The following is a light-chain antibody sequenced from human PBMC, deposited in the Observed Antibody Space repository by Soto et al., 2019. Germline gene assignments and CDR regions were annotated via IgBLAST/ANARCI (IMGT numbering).Light chain of an antibody. CDR3: QQSYSTPWT. CDR2: AAF. Sequence: DIQMTQSPSSLSASVGDRVTITCRASQSISSYLNWYQQKPGKAPKLLIYAAFSLQRGVPSRFSGSGAWTDFTLTISSLQTEDFATYYCQQSYSTPWTFGQGTKVEIK. J-gene: IGKJ1*01. V-gene: IGKV1-39*01. CDR1: QSISSY.